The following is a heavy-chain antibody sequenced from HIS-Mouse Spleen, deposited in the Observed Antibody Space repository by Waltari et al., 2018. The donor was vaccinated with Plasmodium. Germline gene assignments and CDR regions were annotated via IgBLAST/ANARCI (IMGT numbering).Heavy chain of an antibody. CDR3: ARAYYDFWSGYRFDY. J-gene: IGHJ4*02. Sequence: QVQLQQWGAGLLKPSETLSLTCAVDGGSFRGYYWSWIRQPPGKGLEWIGEINHSGSTNYNPSLKSRVTISVDTSKNQFSLKLSSVTAADTAVYYCARAYYDFWSGYRFDYWGQGTLVTVSS. V-gene: IGHV4-34*01. CDR2: INHSGST. CDR1: GGSFRGYY. D-gene: IGHD3-3*01.